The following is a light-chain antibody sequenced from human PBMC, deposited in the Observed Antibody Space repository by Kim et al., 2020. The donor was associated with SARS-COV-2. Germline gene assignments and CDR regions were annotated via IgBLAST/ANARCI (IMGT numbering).Light chain of an antibody. CDR2: AAS. CDR3: LKHSSAPWT. J-gene: IGKJ1*01. CDR1: QDISSY. Sequence: AAVGDRVTITCRASQDISSYLAWYQHKPGKPPKLLVYAASALHSGVPSRFSGRGSGTQFTLTISNLQPEDVATYYCLKHSSAPWTFGQGTKVDIK. V-gene: IGKV1-27*01.